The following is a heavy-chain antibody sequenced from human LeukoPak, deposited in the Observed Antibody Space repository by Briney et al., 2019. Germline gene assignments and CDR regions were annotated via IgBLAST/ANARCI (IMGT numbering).Heavy chain of an antibody. Sequence: GASVKVSCKASGYSFSSYGFSWVRQAPGQGLEWMGWINTYNGHTNYTQTLQGRVTITTDTSTSTAYMELRNLRPDDTAVYFCARDPRITGTTAYYFDYWGQGTLVTVSS. J-gene: IGHJ4*02. CDR1: GYSFSSYG. D-gene: IGHD1-7*01. V-gene: IGHV1-18*01. CDR2: INTYNGHT. CDR3: ARDPRITGTTAYYFDY.